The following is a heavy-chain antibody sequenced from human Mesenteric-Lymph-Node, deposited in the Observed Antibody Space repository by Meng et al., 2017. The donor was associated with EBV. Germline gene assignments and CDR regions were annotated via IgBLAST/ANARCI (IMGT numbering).Heavy chain of an antibody. D-gene: IGHD3-10*01. V-gene: IGHV1-69*01. CDR1: GGTFSRYA. CDR2: IIPIFGTA. J-gene: IGHJ4*02. Sequence: GRPVHSGVEGKKPWSSVKVSCKASGGTFSRYAISWVRQAPGQGLEWMGGIIPIFGTANYAQKFQGRVTITADESTSTAYMELSSLRSEDTAVYYCARNMVQGVITNYFDYWGQGTLVTVSS. CDR3: ARNMVQGVITNYFDY.